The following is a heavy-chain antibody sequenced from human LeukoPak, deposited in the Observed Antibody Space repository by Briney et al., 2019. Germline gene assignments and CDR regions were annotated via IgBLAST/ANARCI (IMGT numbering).Heavy chain of an antibody. CDR3: ARRAYGDDSFDY. CDR1: GFTFSSYS. J-gene: IGHJ4*02. V-gene: IGHV3-48*02. D-gene: IGHD4-17*01. CDR2: ITSGSSPI. Sequence: PGGSLRLSCAGSGFTFSSYSMNWVRQAPGKGLEWVSYITSGSSPIYYADSVKGRFTISRDNAKNSLYLQMNSLRDEDTAVYYCARRAYGDDSFDYWGQGTLVTVSS.